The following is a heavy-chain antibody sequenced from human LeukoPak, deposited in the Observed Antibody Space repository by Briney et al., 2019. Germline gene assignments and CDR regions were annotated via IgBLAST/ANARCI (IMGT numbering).Heavy chain of an antibody. J-gene: IGHJ4*02. V-gene: IGHV4-39*06. CDR3: ARVKKGNWKFQPHFDY. Sequence: SETLSLTCTVSGGSISSSSYYWGWIRQPPGKGLEWIGSIYYSGSTYYNPSLKSRVTISVDTSKNQFPLKLSSVTAADTAVYYCARVKKGNWKFQPHFDYWGQGTLVTVSS. CDR2: IYYSGST. D-gene: IGHD1-20*01. CDR1: GGSISSSSYY.